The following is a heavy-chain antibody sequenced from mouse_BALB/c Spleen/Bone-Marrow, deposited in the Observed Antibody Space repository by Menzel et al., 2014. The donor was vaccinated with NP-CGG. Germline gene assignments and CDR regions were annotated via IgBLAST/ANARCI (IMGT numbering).Heavy chain of an antibody. CDR2: IDPSDSET. CDR3: AREAGYYYAMDY. J-gene: IGHJ4*01. Sequence: QVQLKQSGTQLVRPGASVKISCKASGYSFTSYWMHWVKQRPGQGLEWIGMIDPSDSETRLNQKFKDKATLTVDKSSSTAYMQLSSPTSEDSAVYYCAREAGYYYAMDYWGQGTSVTVSS. V-gene: IGHV1S126*01. CDR1: GYSFTSYW. D-gene: IGHD2-2*01.